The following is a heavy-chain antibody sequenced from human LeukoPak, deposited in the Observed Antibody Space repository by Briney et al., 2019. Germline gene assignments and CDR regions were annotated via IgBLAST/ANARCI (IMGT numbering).Heavy chain of an antibody. CDR1: GGSISSYY. CDR3: ARGTLWYYYDSSGYLG. D-gene: IGHD3-22*01. V-gene: IGHV4-34*01. J-gene: IGHJ4*02. CDR2: INHSGST. Sequence: PSETLSLTCTVSGGSISSYYWSWIRQPPGKGLEWIGEINHSGSTNYNPSLKSRVTISVDTSKNQFSLKLSSVTAADTAVYYCARGTLWYYYDSSGYLGWGQGTLVTVSS.